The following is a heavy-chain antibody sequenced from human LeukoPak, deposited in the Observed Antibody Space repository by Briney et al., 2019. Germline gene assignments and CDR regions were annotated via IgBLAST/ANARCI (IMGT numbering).Heavy chain of an antibody. CDR1: GFTFSSYW. V-gene: IGHV3-7*04. CDR2: IKQDGSEK. J-gene: IGHJ6*02. Sequence: PGGSLRLSCAASGFTFSSYWMSWVRQAPGKGLEGVAKIKQDGSEKYYVDSVKGRFTIYRDNAKNSLYLQMNSLSAEDTAVYYCARIRKAGYSYGSYYYYGMDVWGQGTTVTVSS. CDR3: ARIRKAGYSYGSYYYYGMDV. D-gene: IGHD5-18*01.